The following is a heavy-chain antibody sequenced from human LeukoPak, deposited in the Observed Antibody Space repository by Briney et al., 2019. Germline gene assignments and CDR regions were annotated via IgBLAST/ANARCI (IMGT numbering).Heavy chain of an antibody. Sequence: SVKVSCKASGGTFSSYAISWVRQAPGQGLEWMGGIIPIFGTANYAQKFQGRVTITTDESTSTAYMELSSLRSEDTAVYYCARSTLGSGLGYCSGGSCRRWNYYYYMDVWGKGTTVTVSS. CDR2: IIPIFGTA. CDR3: ARSTLGSGLGYCSGGSCRRWNYYYYMDV. CDR1: GGTFSSYA. D-gene: IGHD2-15*01. V-gene: IGHV1-69*05. J-gene: IGHJ6*03.